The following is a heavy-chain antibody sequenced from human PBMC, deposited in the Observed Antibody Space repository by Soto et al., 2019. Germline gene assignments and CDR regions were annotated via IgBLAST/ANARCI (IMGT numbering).Heavy chain of an antibody. Sequence: AGGSMSLSSAASGFTFSSYGMHWVRQAPGKGLEWVAVIWYDGSNKYYADSVKGRFTISRDNSKNTLYLQMNSLRAEDTAVYYCARDRDGWLRNYYYYYYGMDVWGQGTTVTVSS. CDR3: ARDRDGWLRNYYYYYYGMDV. CDR1: GFTFSSYG. D-gene: IGHD3-9*01. J-gene: IGHJ6*02. V-gene: IGHV3-33*01. CDR2: IWYDGSNK.